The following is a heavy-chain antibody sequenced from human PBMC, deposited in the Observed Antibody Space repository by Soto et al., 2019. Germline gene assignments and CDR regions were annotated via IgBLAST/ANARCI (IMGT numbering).Heavy chain of an antibody. CDR1: GFTFSSYG. J-gene: IGHJ4*02. Sequence: PGGSLRLSCAASGFTFSSYGTHWVRQAPGKGLEWVAVIWYDGSNKYYADSVKGRFTISRDNSKNTLYLQMNSLRAEDTAVYYCASLGYCSGGSCYGDYWGQGTLVTVSS. D-gene: IGHD2-15*01. CDR3: ASLGYCSGGSCYGDY. CDR2: IWYDGSNK. V-gene: IGHV3-33*01.